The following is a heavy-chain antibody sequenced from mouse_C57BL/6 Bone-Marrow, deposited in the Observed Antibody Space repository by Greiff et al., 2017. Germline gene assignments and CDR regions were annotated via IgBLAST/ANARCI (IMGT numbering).Heavy chain of an antibody. J-gene: IGHJ4*01. CDR3: ARSYYYAMDY. Sequence: EVQRVESGGGLVKPGGSLKLSCAASGFTFSDYGMHWVRQAPEKGLAWVAYISSGSSTIYYADTVKGRFTISRDNAKNTLYLQMTSLRSEDTAMYYCARSYYYAMDYWGQGTPVTVSS. CDR2: ISSGSSTI. CDR1: GFTFSDYG. V-gene: IGHV5-17*01.